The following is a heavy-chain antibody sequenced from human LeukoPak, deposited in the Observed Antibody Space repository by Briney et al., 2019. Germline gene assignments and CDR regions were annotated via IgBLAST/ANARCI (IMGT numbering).Heavy chain of an antibody. D-gene: IGHD6-19*01. CDR2: IYYSGST. Sequence: SETLSLTCTVSGGSISSSSYYWGWIRQPPGKGLEWIGSIYYSGSTYYNPSLKSRVTISVDTSKNQFSLKLSSVTAADTAVYYCARLPGYSSGWYTGFDYWGQGTLVTVSS. J-gene: IGHJ4*02. V-gene: IGHV4-39*01. CDR1: GGSISSSSYY. CDR3: ARLPGYSSGWYTGFDY.